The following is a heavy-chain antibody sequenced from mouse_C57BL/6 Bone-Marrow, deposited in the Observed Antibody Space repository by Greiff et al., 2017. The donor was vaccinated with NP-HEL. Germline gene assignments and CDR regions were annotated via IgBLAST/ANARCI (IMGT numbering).Heavy chain of an antibody. D-gene: IGHD1-1*01. CDR1: GYTFTSYW. CDR3: ARGARMYYYGSTPFDY. V-gene: IGHV1-69*01. Sequence: VQLQQPGAELVMPGASVKLSCKASGYTFTSYWMHWVKQRPGQGLEWIGEIDPSDSYTNYNQKFKGKSTLTVDKSSSTAYMQLSSLTSEDSAVYYCARGARMYYYGSTPFDYWGQGTTLTVSS. CDR2: IDPSDSYT. J-gene: IGHJ2*01.